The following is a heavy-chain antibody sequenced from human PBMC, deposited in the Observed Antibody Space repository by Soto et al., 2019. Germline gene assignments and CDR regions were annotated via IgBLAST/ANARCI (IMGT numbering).Heavy chain of an antibody. Sequence: SGGSLRLSCVASGFTFSTYAMSGGRQAPGKGLEWVSALTPSGGETYYADSVNGRFTISRDKSMNALYLQMTSLRIEDTAGYYWAHPRGYGVFDAYDIWGQAIMVTVSS. J-gene: IGHJ3*02. CDR1: GFTFSTYA. V-gene: IGHV3-23*01. D-gene: IGHD4-17*01. CDR3: AHPRGYGVFDAYDI. CDR2: LTPSGGET.